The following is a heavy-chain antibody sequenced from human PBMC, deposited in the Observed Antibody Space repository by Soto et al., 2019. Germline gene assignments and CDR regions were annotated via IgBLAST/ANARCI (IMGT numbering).Heavy chain of an antibody. J-gene: IGHJ4*02. CDR2: ISGSGGST. D-gene: IGHD2-2*01. V-gene: IGHV3-23*01. CDR1: GFTFSSYA. CDR3: AKYPRSGSTTKYYFDY. Sequence: PGGSLRLSCAASGFTFSSYAMSWVRQAPGKGLEWVSAISGSGGSTYYADSVKGRFTISRDNSKNTLYLQMNSLRAEDTAVYYCAKYPRSGSTTKYYFDYWGQGTLVTVSS.